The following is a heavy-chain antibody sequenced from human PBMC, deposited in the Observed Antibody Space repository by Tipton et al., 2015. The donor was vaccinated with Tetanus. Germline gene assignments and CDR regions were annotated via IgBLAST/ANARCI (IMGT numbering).Heavy chain of an antibody. Sequence: TLSLTCTVSGGSISSGVYYWGWLRQDPGKGLEWIGRISYSGNIAYNPSLKSRVAISVDTSKNQFSLKLTSVTAADTAIYYCARRNYPYYFDYWGQGILVTVSS. CDR2: ISYSGNI. J-gene: IGHJ4*02. V-gene: IGHV4-39*01. D-gene: IGHD5-24*01. CDR1: GGSISSGVYY. CDR3: ARRNYPYYFDY.